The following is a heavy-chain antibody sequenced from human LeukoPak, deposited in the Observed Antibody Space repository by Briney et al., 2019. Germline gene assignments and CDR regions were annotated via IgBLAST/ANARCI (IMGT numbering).Heavy chain of an antibody. Sequence: GGSLRLSCEASGFILSDHYMTWIRQAPGKGLEWLSYISRSGNIIYYADSVKVRFTISRDNAKNSLYLQMHSLRVEDTSVYYCARYDYGAFDIWGQGTVVSVSS. J-gene: IGHJ3*02. CDR3: ARYDYGAFDI. CDR1: GFILSDHY. V-gene: IGHV3-11*04. CDR2: ISRSGNII. D-gene: IGHD4/OR15-4a*01.